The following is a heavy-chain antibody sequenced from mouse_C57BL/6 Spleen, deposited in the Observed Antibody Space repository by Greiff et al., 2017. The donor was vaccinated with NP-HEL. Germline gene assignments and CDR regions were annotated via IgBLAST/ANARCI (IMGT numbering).Heavy chain of an antibody. V-gene: IGHV6-3*01. Sequence: EVQLVESGGGLVQPGGSMKLSCVASGFTFSNYWMNWVRQSPEKGLEWVAQIRLKSDNYATHYAESVKGRFTISRDDSKSSVYRQMNNLRAEDTGIYYCTAHYGSSYGYFDVWGTGTTVTVSS. J-gene: IGHJ1*03. CDR1: GFTFSNYW. CDR2: IRLKSDNYAT. D-gene: IGHD1-1*01. CDR3: TAHYGSSYGYFDV.